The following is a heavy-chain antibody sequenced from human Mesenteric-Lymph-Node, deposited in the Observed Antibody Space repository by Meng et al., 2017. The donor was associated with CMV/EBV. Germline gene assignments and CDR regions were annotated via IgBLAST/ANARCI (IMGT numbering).Heavy chain of an antibody. Sequence: SCKTSGFTFTDYYMHWVRQAPGQGLEWMGWINPHNGATIYAQKFQGRVTMTRDTSISTAYMELSSLRSDDTAVYYCARDATMVNFDPWGQGTLVTVSS. CDR1: GFTFTDYY. V-gene: IGHV1-2*02. D-gene: IGHD3-10*01. CDR3: ARDATMVNFDP. CDR2: INPHNGAT. J-gene: IGHJ5*02.